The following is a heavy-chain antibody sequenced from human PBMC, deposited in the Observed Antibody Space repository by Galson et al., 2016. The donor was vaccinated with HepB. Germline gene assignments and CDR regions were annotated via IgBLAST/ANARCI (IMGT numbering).Heavy chain of an antibody. V-gene: IGHV3-74*01. J-gene: IGHJ4*02. CDR3: ARGNGRPGERGDY. CDR2: INYGGTNT. CDR1: GLTLSTNW. Sequence: SLRLSCAASGLTLSTNWMTWVRQAPGKGLVWVSRINYGGTNTDYADSVKGRFAISRDNAKNTLYLQMTNLRAEDTAVYYCARGNGRPGERGDYWGQGTLVTVSS. D-gene: IGHD1-1*01.